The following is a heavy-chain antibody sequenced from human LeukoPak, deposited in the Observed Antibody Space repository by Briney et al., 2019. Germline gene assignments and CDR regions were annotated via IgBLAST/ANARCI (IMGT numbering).Heavy chain of an antibody. J-gene: IGHJ4*02. D-gene: IGHD1-26*01. V-gene: IGHV3-20*04. CDR1: GFSFDDYD. CDR2: IDWKGRPT. Sequence: PGGSLRLSCAASGFSFDDYDMAWLRQAPGKGLEWVSDIDWKGRPTSYADSVKGRFTISRDNSKNTMYLQMSSLRAEDTSVYYCAKAGSIRFDYWGQGALVTVSS. CDR3: AKAGSIRFDY.